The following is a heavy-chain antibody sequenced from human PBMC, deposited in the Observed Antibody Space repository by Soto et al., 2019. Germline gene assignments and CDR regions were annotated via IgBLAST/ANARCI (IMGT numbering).Heavy chain of an antibody. J-gene: IGHJ6*02. D-gene: IGHD3-9*01. Sequence: CGSLRLACAASGFTFRSYAMIWNRQAPGKGSECFSAISGSGGSTYYADSVKARFTSSRDNSKITLYLQINSLRAEDTAVYYCAKAASHYDIWTGYYPYYYYGMDGRGQGCTVTVSS. CDR2: ISGSGGST. V-gene: IGHV3-23*01. CDR1: GFTFRSYA. CDR3: AKAASHYDIWTGYYPYYYYGMDG.